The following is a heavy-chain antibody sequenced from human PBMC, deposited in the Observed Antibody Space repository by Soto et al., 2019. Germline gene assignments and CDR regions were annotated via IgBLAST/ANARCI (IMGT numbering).Heavy chain of an antibody. CDR1: GFTFSSYA. CDR2: ISYDGSNK. CDR3: ARDPAPWRYYYSGMDV. V-gene: IGHV3-30-3*01. J-gene: IGHJ6*02. Sequence: QVQLVESGGGVVQPGRSLRLSCAASGFTFSSYAMHWVRQAPGKGLEWVAVISYDGSNKYYADSVKGRFTISRDNSKNTLYLQMNSLRAEDTAVYYCARDPAPWRYYYSGMDVWGQGTTVTVSS.